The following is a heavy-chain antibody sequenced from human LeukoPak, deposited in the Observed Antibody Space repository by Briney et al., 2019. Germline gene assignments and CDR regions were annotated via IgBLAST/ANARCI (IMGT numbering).Heavy chain of an antibody. Sequence: GGSLRLSCAASKFTFNNYAMHWVRQTPGKGLEWVAVIWFDGSRQYYADSVKGRFTISRDNSKNTLFLQMNNLRAGDTAIYYCAKAPPDPYYYYMDVWGKGTPVPVSS. J-gene: IGHJ6*03. V-gene: IGHV3-33*06. CDR2: IWFDGSRQ. CDR3: AKAPPDPYYYYMDV. CDR1: KFTFNNYA.